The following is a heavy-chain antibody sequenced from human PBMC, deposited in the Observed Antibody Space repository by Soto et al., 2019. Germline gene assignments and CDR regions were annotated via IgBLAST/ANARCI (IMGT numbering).Heavy chain of an antibody. V-gene: IGHV3-21*01. CDR2: ISPSTSHI. Sequence: EVHLVESGGGLVKPGGSLRLSCAVSGFTFSSCTMNWVRQAPGKGLEWVSSISPSTSHIYYVDSVKGRFTISRDNAKNSLFLQINSLSAEDTAVYYCSGCSGGACHQNYGMDVWGPGTTVTVSS. D-gene: IGHD2-15*01. J-gene: IGHJ6*02. CDR3: SGCSGGACHQNYGMDV. CDR1: GFTFSSCT.